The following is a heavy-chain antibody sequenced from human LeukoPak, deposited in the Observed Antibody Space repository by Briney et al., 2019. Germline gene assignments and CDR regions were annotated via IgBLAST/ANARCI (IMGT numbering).Heavy chain of an antibody. CDR3: AKDLYYYDSSGYLGY. CDR2: IWYDGSNK. D-gene: IGHD3-22*01. Sequence: GGSLRLSCAASGFTFSSYGMHWVRQAPGKGLEWVAVIWYDGSNKYYADSVKGRFTISRDNSKNTLYLQMNSLRAEDTAVYYCAKDLYYYDSSGYLGYWGQGTLVTVSS. CDR1: GFTFSSYG. V-gene: IGHV3-33*06. J-gene: IGHJ4*02.